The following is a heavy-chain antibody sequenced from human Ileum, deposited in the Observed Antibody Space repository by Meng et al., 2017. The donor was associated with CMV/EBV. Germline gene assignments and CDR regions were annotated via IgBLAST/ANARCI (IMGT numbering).Heavy chain of an antibody. CDR1: GDCFPGYY. CDR2: IRLNSGDT. CDR3: ARENWVYDY. J-gene: IGHJ4*02. D-gene: IGHD7-27*01. V-gene: IGHV1-2*06. Sequence: QVRLVRSGTAMKPPGDSLKFSCTASGDCFPGYYMHWFRQAPGQGLEWLGQIRLNSGDTHYAQKFQGRVTMTRDMSIITAYMELSSLMSDDTAVYYCARENWVYDYWGQGTLVTVSS.